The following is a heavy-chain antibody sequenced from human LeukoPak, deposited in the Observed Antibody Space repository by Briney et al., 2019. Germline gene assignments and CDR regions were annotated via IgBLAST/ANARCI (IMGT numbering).Heavy chain of an antibody. J-gene: IGHJ4*02. V-gene: IGHV3-30*03. CDR3: AREGVFGFLEWLLYRTPYYFDY. Sequence: GGSLRLSCAVSGFIISESGMHWVRQAPGKGLEWVAVISYDGSNKYYADSVKGRFTISRDNSKNTLYLQMNSLRAEDTAVYYCAREGVFGFLEWLLYRTPYYFDYWGQGTLVTVSS. D-gene: IGHD3-3*01. CDR1: GFIISESG. CDR2: ISYDGSNK.